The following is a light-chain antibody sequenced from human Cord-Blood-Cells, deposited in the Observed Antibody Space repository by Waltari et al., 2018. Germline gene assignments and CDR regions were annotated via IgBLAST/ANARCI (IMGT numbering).Light chain of an antibody. V-gene: IGKV3-11*01. CDR2: DAS. Sequence: IVXXQXPATLSLSPXERXTLSCRASQSVSSYLAWYQQKPGQAPRLLIYDASNRATGIPARXSXXXXGXDXTLTISXLXXXXXXXXXCQQRXXXXTXGXGXKV. CDR1: QSVSSY. CDR3: QQRXXXXT. J-gene: IGKJ4*01.